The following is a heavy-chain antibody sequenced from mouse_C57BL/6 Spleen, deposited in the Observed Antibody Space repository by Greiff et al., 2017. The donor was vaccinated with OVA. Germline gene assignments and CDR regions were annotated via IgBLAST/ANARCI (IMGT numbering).Heavy chain of an antibody. D-gene: IGHD2-3*01. CDR3: ARDDGYYRGTFDY. CDR2: IDPSDSET. Sequence: QVQLKQPGAELVRPGSSVKLSCKASGYTFTSYWMHWVKQRPIQGLEWIGNIDPSDSETHYNQKFKDKATLTVDKSSSTAYMQLSSLTSEDSAVYYCARDDGYYRGTFDYWGQGTTLTVAS. V-gene: IGHV1-52*01. CDR1: GYTFTSYW. J-gene: IGHJ2*01.